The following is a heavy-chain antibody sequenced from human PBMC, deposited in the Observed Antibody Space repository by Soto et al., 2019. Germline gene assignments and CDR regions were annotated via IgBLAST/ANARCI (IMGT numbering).Heavy chain of an antibody. CDR1: GFTFSNAW. V-gene: IGHV3-15*01. CDR3: TRDELELAGYYYYGMDV. D-gene: IGHD6-19*01. Sequence: GGSLRLSCAAPGFTFSNAWMSWVRQAPGKGLEWVGRIKSKTDGGTTDYAAPVKGRFTISRDDSENTLYLQMNSLKTEDTAVYYYTRDELELAGYYYYGMDVWGQGTTVTVSS. J-gene: IGHJ6*02. CDR2: IKSKTDGGTT.